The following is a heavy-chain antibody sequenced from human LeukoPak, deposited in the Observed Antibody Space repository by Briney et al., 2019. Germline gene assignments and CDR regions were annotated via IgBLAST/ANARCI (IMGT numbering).Heavy chain of an antibody. V-gene: IGHV3-53*01. J-gene: IGHJ6*02. CDR3: ARDKRDQSPLESYYYGMDV. Sequence: PGGSLRLSCAASGFTVSSNYMSWVRQAPGKGLEWVSVIYSGGSTYYADSVKGRFTISRDNSKNTLYLQMNSLRAEDTAVYYCARDKRDQSPLESYYYGMDVWGQGTTVTVSS. CDR2: IYSGGST. CDR1: GFTVSSNY.